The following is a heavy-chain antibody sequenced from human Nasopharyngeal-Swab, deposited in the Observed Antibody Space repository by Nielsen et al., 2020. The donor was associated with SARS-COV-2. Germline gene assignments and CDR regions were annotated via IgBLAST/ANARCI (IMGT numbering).Heavy chain of an antibody. CDR3: ARNRRRPLIVY. Sequence: WIRQPPGKGLEWIGEINHSGSTNYNPSLKSRVTISVDTSKNQFSLKLSSVTAADTAVYYCARNRRRPLIVYWGQGTLVTVSS. D-gene: IGHD2/OR15-2a*01. V-gene: IGHV4-34*01. CDR2: INHSGST. J-gene: IGHJ4*02.